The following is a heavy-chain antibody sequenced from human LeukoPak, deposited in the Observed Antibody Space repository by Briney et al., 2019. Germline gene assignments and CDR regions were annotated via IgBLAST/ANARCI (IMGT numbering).Heavy chain of an antibody. CDR2: ISNSGSTI. Sequence: GGSLRLSCAVSGFTFSSYSMNWVRQAPGKGLEWVSYISNSGSTIYYADSVKGRFTTSRDNAKDSLYLQMSSLRAEDTAVYYCAREMATIRSDYWGQGTLVTVSS. D-gene: IGHD5-24*01. CDR1: GFTFSSYS. CDR3: AREMATIRSDY. J-gene: IGHJ4*02. V-gene: IGHV3-48*01.